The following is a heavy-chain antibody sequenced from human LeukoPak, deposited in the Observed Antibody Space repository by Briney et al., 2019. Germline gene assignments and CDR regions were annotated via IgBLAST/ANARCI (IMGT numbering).Heavy chain of an antibody. V-gene: IGHV3-15*01. D-gene: IGHD3-3*01. Sequence: XAXXXFTXRDXXMTXVXQXPXXGLXXXGRIRSKTDGGTTDYAVSVQGRFTISRDDSKNTLYLQMSSLKTEDTAVYYCAKHIYGVVSIQQWGQGTLVTVSS. CDR2: IRSKTDGGTT. CDR1: XFTXRDXX. CDR3: AKHIYGVVSIQQ. J-gene: IGHJ1*01.